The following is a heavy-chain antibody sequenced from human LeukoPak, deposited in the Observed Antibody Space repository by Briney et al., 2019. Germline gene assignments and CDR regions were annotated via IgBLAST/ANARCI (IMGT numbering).Heavy chain of an antibody. D-gene: IGHD1-26*01. CDR1: GYTFTSYD. CDR3: ARGQRLSGNYFLGGQ. J-gene: IGHJ4*02. Sequence: ASVKVSCKASGYTFTSYDINWVRQATGQGLEWMGWMNPNSDNTGYTQKFQARVTMTRNTSISTAYMELSSLKSEDTAVYYCARGQRLSGNYFLGGQWGQGTLVTVSS. CDR2: MNPNSDNT. V-gene: IGHV1-8*01.